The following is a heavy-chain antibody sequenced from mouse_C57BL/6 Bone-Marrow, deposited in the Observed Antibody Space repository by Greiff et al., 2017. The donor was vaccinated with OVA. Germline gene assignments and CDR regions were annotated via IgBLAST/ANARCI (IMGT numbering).Heavy chain of an antibody. CDR1: GYTFTDYE. Sequence: VQLQQSGAELVRPGASVTLSCKASGYTFTDYEMHWVKQTPVHGLEWIGAIDPETGGTAYNQKFKGKAILTADKSSSTAYMELRSLTSEDSAVYYCTRGERQYYFDYWGQGTTLTVSS. CDR3: TRGERQYYFDY. D-gene: IGHD3-2*01. CDR2: IDPETGGT. V-gene: IGHV1-15*01. J-gene: IGHJ2*01.